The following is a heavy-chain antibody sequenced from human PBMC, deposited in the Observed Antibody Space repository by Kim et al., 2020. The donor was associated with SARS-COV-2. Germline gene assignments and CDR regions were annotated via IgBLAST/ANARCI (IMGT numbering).Heavy chain of an antibody. CDR2: ITTTGDP. V-gene: IGHV3-13*05. D-gene: IGHD1-20*01. Sequence: GRSLRLSCAASGFTFSYYDMHWVRQGPGKGLEWVSTITTTGDPYYTGSVKGRFTISRENAKNSLYLQMNDLRAGDTAVYYCARARYTHTVYFYYGLDVWG. CDR3: ARARYTHTVYFYYGLDV. CDR1: GFTFSYYD. J-gene: IGHJ6*01.